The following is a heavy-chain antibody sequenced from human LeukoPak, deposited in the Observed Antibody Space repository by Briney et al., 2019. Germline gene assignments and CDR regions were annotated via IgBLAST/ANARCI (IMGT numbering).Heavy chain of an antibody. J-gene: IGHJ5*02. CDR3: ARDFGSGSSGGFDP. D-gene: IGHD3-10*01. Sequence: GALSLPCAVSGGSIRRRNWWRWVRQPPGKGLEGVGEIYHSGSTNYNPSLKSRVTISVDKSKNQFSLKLSSVAAADTAVYYCARDFGSGSSGGFDPWGQGTLVTVSS. CDR2: IYHSGST. CDR1: GGSIRRRNW. V-gene: IGHV4-4*02.